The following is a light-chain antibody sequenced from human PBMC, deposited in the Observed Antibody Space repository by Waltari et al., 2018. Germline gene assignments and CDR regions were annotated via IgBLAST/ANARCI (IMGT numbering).Light chain of an antibody. V-gene: IGLV2-11*01. Sequence: ALPHPRQVSGPLGRSVPIPSPGPGRDVGVYNYVSWYQQHPGKAPKLVIFDVTKRPSGVPDRFSGSKSGNSASLTVSGLQAEDEADYYCCSYAGTWVFGGGTKLTVL. J-gene: IGLJ3*02. CDR1: GRDVGVYNY. CDR2: DVT. CDR3: CSYAGTWV.